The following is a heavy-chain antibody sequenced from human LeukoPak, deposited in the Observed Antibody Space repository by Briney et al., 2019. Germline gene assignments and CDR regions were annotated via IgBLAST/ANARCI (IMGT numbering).Heavy chain of an antibody. V-gene: IGHV3-48*04. Sequence: GGSLRLSCAASGFTFSSYSMNWVRQAPGKGLEWVSYISSSSSTIYYADSVKGRFTISRDNAKNSLYLQMNSLRAEDTAVYYCAREDYDFWSGYYLTFRYWGQGTLVTVSS. CDR1: GFTFSSYS. CDR2: ISSSSSTI. J-gene: IGHJ4*02. CDR3: AREDYDFWSGYYLTFRY. D-gene: IGHD3-3*01.